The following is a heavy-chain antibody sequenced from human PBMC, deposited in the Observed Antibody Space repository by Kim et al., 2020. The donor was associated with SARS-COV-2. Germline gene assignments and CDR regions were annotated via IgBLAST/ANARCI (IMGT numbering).Heavy chain of an antibody. Sequence: GGSLRLSCAASGFTFSSYSMNWVRQAPGKGLEWVSSISSSSSYIYYADSVKGRFTISRDNAKNSLYLQMNSLRAEDTAVYYCARVLSVDEIWNAGYFHYYYHYGMDVWGQGTTVTVSS. V-gene: IGHV3-21*01. J-gene: IGHJ6*02. CDR1: GFTFSSYS. CDR3: ARVLSVDEIWNAGYFHYYYHYGMDV. CDR2: ISSSSSYI. D-gene: IGHD1-1*01.